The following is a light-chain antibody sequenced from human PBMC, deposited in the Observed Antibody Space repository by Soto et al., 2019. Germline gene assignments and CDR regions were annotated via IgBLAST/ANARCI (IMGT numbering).Light chain of an antibody. CDR3: QQYGSSGT. J-gene: IGKJ1*01. CDR1: QSVSNNY. V-gene: IGKV3-20*01. CDR2: GAS. Sequence: EIVLTQSPGTLSLSPVERATLSCRASQSVSNNYLAWYQQKPGKAPRLLIYGASNRATGIPDRLSGSGSGTDFTLPIRRLEPEDFAVYYCQQYGSSGTFGQGTKVDIK.